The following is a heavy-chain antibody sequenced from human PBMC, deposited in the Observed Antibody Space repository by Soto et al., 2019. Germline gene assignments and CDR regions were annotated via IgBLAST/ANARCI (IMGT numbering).Heavy chain of an antibody. CDR1: GYSFSNFY. CDR2: IDPSSGTT. V-gene: IGHV1-46*01. CDR3: ARGAVGVPNGLIAGMDV. Sequence: ASVKVSCKPSGYSFSNFYVHWVRQAPGQGLEWMGIIDPSSGTTSYTQKFQERVTMTRATSMSTVYMELSRLRSEDTAVYYCARGAVGVPNGLIAGMDVWGLGTTVTVSS. J-gene: IGHJ6*02. D-gene: IGHD3-3*01.